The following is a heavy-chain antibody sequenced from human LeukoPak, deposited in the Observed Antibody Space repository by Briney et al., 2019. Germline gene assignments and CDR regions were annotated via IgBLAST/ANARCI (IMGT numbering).Heavy chain of an antibody. J-gene: IGHJ5*02. Sequence: GGSLRLSCAASGFTFSSYWMHWVRQAPGKGLEYVSAISSNGGSTYYANSVKGRFTISRDNSKNTLYLQMGSLRAEDMAVYYCAREGDYDILTGFDPWGQGTLVTVSS. D-gene: IGHD3-9*01. CDR2: ISSNGGST. CDR3: AREGDYDILTGFDP. V-gene: IGHV3-64*01. CDR1: GFTFSSYW.